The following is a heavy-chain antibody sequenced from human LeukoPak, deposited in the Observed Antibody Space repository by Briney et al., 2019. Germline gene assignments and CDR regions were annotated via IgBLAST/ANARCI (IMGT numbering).Heavy chain of an antibody. D-gene: IGHD6-13*01. CDR2: IIPIFGTA. J-gene: IGHJ4*02. CDR3: ARAFPSSWGCPN. Sequence: ASVKVSCRASGGTFSSYAISWVRQAPGQGLEWMGGIIPIFGTANYAQKFQGRVTITADESTSTAYMELSSLRSEDTAVYYCARAFPSSWGCPNWGQGTLVTVSS. V-gene: IGHV1-69*13. CDR1: GGTFSSYA.